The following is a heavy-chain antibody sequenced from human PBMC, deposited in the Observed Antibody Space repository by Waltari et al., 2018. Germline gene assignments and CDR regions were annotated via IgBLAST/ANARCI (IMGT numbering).Heavy chain of an antibody. Sequence: QVQLVQSGAEVKKPGSSVKVSCKASGGTFSSYAISWVRQAPGQGLEWMGGIIPILGTANYAQKCQGRVTITADESTSTAYMELSSLRSEDTAVYYCASTYYDFWSGYYNNWFDPWGQGTLVTVSS. J-gene: IGHJ5*02. V-gene: IGHV1-69*13. D-gene: IGHD3-3*01. CDR3: ASTYYDFWSGYYNNWFDP. CDR1: GGTFSSYA. CDR2: IIPILGTA.